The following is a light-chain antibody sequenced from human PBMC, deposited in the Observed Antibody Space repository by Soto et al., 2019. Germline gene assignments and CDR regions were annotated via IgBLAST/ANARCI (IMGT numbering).Light chain of an antibody. Sequence: DVQLTQSPSSLSASVGDRITITCRPSQDISHSLAWYQQKPGKPPRVLIYAASTLQSGVPTRFSGRRSGPAFTLTFSSLLPEGVATYYCQKYYFAPLTFGGGTKVQIK. CDR3: QKYYFAPLT. CDR1: QDISHS. V-gene: IGKV1-27*01. J-gene: IGKJ4*01. CDR2: AAS.